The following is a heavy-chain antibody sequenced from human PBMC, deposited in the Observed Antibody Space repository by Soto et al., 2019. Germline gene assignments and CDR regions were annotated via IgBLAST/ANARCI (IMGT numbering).Heavy chain of an antibody. J-gene: IGHJ4*02. CDR1: GYTFTGYY. Sequence: QVQLVQSGAEVKKPGASVKVSCKASGYTFTGYYMHWVRQAPGQGLEWMGWINPNSGGTNYAQKFQGRVTMTRDTSIRAAYMELSRLRSDDMAVYYCARDLGRGSYSFFDYWGQGPLVTVSS. CDR2: INPNSGGT. D-gene: IGHD1-26*01. CDR3: ARDLGRGSYSFFDY. V-gene: IGHV1-2*02.